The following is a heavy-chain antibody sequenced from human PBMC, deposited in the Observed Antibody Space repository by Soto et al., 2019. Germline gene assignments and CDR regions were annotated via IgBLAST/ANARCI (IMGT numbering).Heavy chain of an antibody. CDR3: ASGYSYGWSPLDV. D-gene: IGHD5-18*01. J-gene: IGHJ6*02. V-gene: IGHV1-69*13. CDR1: GGTFSGYP. Sequence: LVKGSCKASGGTFSGYPISWVRQAHGQGLEWMGGIIPIFGTANYAQKFQGRVTITADESTSTAYMELSSLRSEDTAVYYCASGYSYGWSPLDVWGQGTTVTVSS. CDR2: IIPIFGTA.